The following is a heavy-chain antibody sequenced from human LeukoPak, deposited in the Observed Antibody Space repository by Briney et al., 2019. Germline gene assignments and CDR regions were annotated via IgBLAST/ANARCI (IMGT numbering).Heavy chain of an antibody. D-gene: IGHD5-24*01. CDR1: GGSISSGSYY. CDR2: IYTSGST. J-gene: IGHJ3*02. CDR3: ARGYRDGYKPGAFDI. V-gene: IGHV4-61*02. Sequence: SQTLSLTCTVSGGSISSGSYYWSWIRQPAGKGLEWIGRIYTSGSTNYHTSLKSRVTISVDTSKNQFSLKLSSVIAADTAVYYCARGYRDGYKPGAFDIWGQGTMVTVSS.